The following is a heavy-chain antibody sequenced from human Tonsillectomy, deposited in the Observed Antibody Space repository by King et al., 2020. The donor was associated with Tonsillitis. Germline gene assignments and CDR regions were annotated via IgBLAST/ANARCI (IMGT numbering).Heavy chain of an antibody. Sequence: VQLVESGAEMKKPGESLKISCKGSGYSFTSNWIGWVRRMPGKGLEWMGIIYPGDSDITYSPSFQGQVTISVDKSIGTAYLQWSSLKASDTAMYYCARVGASALEGAFDIWGQGTMVTVSS. CDR1: GYSFTSNW. D-gene: IGHD1-26*01. V-gene: IGHV5-51*01. CDR3: ARVGASALEGAFDI. J-gene: IGHJ3*02. CDR2: IYPGDSDI.